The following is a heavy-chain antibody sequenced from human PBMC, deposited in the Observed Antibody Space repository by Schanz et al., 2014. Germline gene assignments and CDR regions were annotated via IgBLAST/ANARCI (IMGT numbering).Heavy chain of an antibody. CDR1: GGTFSTYP. J-gene: IGHJ4*02. Sequence: QVQLVQSGAEVKKPGSSMKVSCKASGGTFSTYPINWLRQAPGQGLEWMGRIIPILGIANYAQKFQGRVTITADKSTFTAYMDVSSLRSEDTAVYYCASSGAGYSSSWDFDYWGQGTLXTVSS. CDR3: ASSGAGYSSSWDFDY. D-gene: IGHD6-13*01. V-gene: IGHV1-69*02. CDR2: IIPILGIA.